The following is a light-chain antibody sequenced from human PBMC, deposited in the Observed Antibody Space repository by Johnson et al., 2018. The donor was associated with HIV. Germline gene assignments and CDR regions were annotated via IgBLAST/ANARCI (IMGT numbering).Light chain of an antibody. V-gene: IGLV1-51*02. CDR1: SSNIGSNY. CDR3: GTWDSSLSAFYV. CDR2: ENN. Sequence: HSVLTQPPSVSAAPGQKVTVSCSGSSSNIGSNYVSWYQQLPGTAPKLLIYENNKRPSGIPDRFSGSKSGTSATLGITGLQPWDEADYYCGTWDSSLSAFYVFGTGTKITVL. J-gene: IGLJ1*01.